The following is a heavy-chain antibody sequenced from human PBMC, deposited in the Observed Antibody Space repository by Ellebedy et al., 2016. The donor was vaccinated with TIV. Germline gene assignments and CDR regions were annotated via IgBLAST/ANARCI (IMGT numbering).Heavy chain of an antibody. CDR1: GFTFSDHY. D-gene: IGHD3-16*01. V-gene: IGHV3-72*01. CDR2: TRNKANSYTT. CDR3: AREIWVYSGGMYYYYYMDV. Sequence: GGSLRLSXAASGFTFSDHYMDWVRQAPGKGLEWVGRTRNKANSYTTEYAASVKGRFTISRDDSKNSLYLQMNSLKTEDTAVYYCAREIWVYSGGMYYYYYMDVWGKGTTVTVSS. J-gene: IGHJ6*03.